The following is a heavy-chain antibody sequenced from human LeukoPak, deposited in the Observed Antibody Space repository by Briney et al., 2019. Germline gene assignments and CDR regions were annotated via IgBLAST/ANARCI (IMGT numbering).Heavy chain of an antibody. CDR3: VTGQLDSLYYFDY. Sequence: PGGSLRLSCAASGFTFSSYSMNWVRQAPGKGLEWVSSISSSSSYIYYADSVKGRFTISRDNAKNTLYLQMNSLRAEDTAVYYCVTGQLDSLYYFDYWGQGTLVTVSS. J-gene: IGHJ4*02. CDR2: ISSSSSYI. V-gene: IGHV3-21*01. CDR1: GFTFSSYS. D-gene: IGHD1-1*01.